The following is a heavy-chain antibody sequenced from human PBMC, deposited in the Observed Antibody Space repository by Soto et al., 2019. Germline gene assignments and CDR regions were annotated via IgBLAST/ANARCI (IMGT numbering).Heavy chain of an antibody. D-gene: IGHD5-12*01. V-gene: IGHV4-39*01. Sequence: SETLSLTCTVSGGSISSSSYYWGWIRQPPGKGLEWIGSIYYSGSTYYNPALKSRVTISVDTSKNQFSLKLSSVTAADTAVYYCARTTYGGNQEGYNWFDPWGQGTLVTVSS. CDR3: ARTTYGGNQEGYNWFDP. J-gene: IGHJ5*02. CDR1: GGSISSSSYY. CDR2: IYYSGST.